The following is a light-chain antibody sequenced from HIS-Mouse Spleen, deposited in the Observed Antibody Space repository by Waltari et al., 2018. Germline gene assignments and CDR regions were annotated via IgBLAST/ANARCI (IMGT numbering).Light chain of an antibody. Sequence: SYELTQPPSVSVSPGQTARITRSGDALPKKYAYWYQQKSGQAPVLVIYEDSKRPSGIPGRFSGSSSGTMATLTISGAQVEDEADYYCYSTDSSGNHRVFGGGTKLTVL. CDR3: YSTDSSGNHRV. CDR2: EDS. V-gene: IGLV3-10*01. J-gene: IGLJ2*01. CDR1: ALPKKY.